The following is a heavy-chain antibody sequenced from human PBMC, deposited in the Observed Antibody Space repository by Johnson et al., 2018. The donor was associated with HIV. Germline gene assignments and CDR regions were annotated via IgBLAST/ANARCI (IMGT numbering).Heavy chain of an antibody. CDR3: ARGNVGGFDL. CDR1: GFTFDDYG. D-gene: IGHD3-16*01. CDR2: IRSKTDGGTT. V-gene: IGHV3-15*01. Sequence: VQLVESGGGVIRPGGSLRLSCATSGFTFDDYGMNWVRQAPGKGLEWVGRIRSKTDGGTTEYAAPVKGRFTISRDDSKNTLYLQMNSLKTEDTAVYYCARGNVGGFDLWGQGTTVTVSS. J-gene: IGHJ3*01.